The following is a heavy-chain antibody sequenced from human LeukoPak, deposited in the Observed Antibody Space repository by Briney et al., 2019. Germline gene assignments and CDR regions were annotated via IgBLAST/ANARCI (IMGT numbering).Heavy chain of an antibody. CDR1: GGSLSPYF. J-gene: IGHJ5*02. Sequence: PSETLSLTCTVSGGSLSPYFWSWIRQPPGKGLEWIGYISYTASTNYNPSLKSRVTISVDTSKNQFSLQLTSVTAADTAVYYCARDDYRGVTNFDPWGQGTLVTVSS. CDR3: ARDDYRGVTNFDP. CDR2: ISYTAST. V-gene: IGHV4-59*01. D-gene: IGHD3-10*01.